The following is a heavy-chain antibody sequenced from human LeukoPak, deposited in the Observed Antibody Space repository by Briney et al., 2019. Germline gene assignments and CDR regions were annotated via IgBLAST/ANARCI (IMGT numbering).Heavy chain of an antibody. CDR2: INSDGSTT. CDR1: GFTFSSYW. CDR3: ARARISVAGTDY. V-gene: IGHV3-74*01. D-gene: IGHD6-19*01. J-gene: IGHJ4*02. Sequence: TGGSLRLSCAASGFTFSSYWMHWVRHAPGKGLVWVSRINSDGSTTAYADSVKGRFTISRDNAKNTLYLQMNSLRADDTAVYYCARARISVAGTDYWGQGTLVTVSS.